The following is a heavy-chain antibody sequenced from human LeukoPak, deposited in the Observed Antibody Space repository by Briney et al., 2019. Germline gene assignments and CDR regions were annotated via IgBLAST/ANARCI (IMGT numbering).Heavy chain of an antibody. CDR3: ARDFGGWFDP. Sequence: GGSLRLSCAASGFIFGRYWMSWVRQAPGRGLEWLANIKQDGSDKYYVDSVKGRFTISRDNAKNSLYLQMNSLRAEDTAVYYCARDFGGWFDPWGQGTLVTVSS. CDR2: IKQDGSDK. J-gene: IGHJ5*02. V-gene: IGHV3-7*05. CDR1: GFIFGRYW. D-gene: IGHD4-23*01.